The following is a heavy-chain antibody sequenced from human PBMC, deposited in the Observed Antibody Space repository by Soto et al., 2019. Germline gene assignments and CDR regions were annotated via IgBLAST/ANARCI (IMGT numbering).Heavy chain of an antibody. J-gene: IGHJ5*02. CDR2: IKSRADGETT. Sequence: EVQLVESGGGLVKPGESLRLSCVVSGFTFSTAWMTWVRQAPGKGLEWVGRIKSRADGETTEYAAPGKGRFYIFRDDSQNTHHLQMNSLETDDTAVYDCTRAHCGAGCFGLNWFDPWGQGTLVTVSS. D-gene: IGHD3-3*01. CDR1: GFTFSTAW. CDR3: TRAHCGAGCFGLNWFDP. V-gene: IGHV3-15*01.